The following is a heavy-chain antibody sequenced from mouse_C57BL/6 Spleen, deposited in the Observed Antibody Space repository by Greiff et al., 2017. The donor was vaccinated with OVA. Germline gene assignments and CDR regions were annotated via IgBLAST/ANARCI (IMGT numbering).Heavy chain of an antibody. J-gene: IGHJ2*01. Sequence: QVQLQQSGAELVMPGASVKLSCKASGYTFTSYWMHWVKQRPGQGLEWIGEIDPSDSYTNYNQKFKGKSTLTVDKSSSTAYMQLSSLTSEDSAFYYCARSDYYGSSSFDYWGQGTTLTVSS. D-gene: IGHD1-1*01. V-gene: IGHV1-69*01. CDR2: IDPSDSYT. CDR3: ARSDYYGSSSFDY. CDR1: GYTFTSYW.